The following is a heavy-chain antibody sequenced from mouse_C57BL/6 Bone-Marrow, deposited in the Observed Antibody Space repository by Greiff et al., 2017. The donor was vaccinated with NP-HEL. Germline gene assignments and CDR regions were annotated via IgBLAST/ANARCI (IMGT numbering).Heavy chain of an antibody. J-gene: IGHJ2*01. CDR2: ISNLAYSI. CDR3: ARHHYGNYFDY. D-gene: IGHD2-1*01. Sequence: EVQLVESGGGLVQPGGSLKLSCAASGFTFSDYGMAWVRQAPRKGPEWVAFISNLAYSIYYADTVTGRFTIARENAKNTLYLKMSSRRAEDTDMCYCARHHYGNYFDYWGKGTTLTVSS. CDR1: GFTFSDYG. V-gene: IGHV5-15*01.